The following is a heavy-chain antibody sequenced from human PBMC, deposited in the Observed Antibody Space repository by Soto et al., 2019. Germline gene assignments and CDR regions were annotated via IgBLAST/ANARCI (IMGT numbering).Heavy chain of an antibody. D-gene: IGHD2-21*02. Sequence: QVQVVESGGGVVQPGRSLRLSCAASGFSFSNFGMHWVRQAPGKGLEWVAVISYDGSNKYYADSVKGRFTISRDNSKSTLYLQMNSLRPEDTSVYYCAKDRGGDRREYHYGMDVWGQGTTVTVSS. V-gene: IGHV3-30*18. J-gene: IGHJ6*02. CDR1: GFSFSNFG. CDR3: AKDRGGDRREYHYGMDV. CDR2: ISYDGSNK.